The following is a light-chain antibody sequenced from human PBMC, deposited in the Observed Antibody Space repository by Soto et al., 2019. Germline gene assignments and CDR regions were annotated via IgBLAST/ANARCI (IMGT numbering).Light chain of an antibody. CDR2: GTS. V-gene: IGKV3-20*01. Sequence: EIVLTQSPGTLSLSPGERATLSCRASQSVSSSYLAWYQQKPGQAPRLLIYGTSSRATAIPDRFSGSGSGTDFTLTISRLEPEDFAVYYCQQYGSSSWTFASGTKVDIK. CDR1: QSVSSSY. J-gene: IGKJ1*01. CDR3: QQYGSSSWT.